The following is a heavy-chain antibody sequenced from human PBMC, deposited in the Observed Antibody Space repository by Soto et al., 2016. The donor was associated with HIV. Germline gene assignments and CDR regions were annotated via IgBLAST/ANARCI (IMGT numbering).Heavy chain of an antibody. CDR3: VKDNSGWYYFDY. CDR2: ISWNSGNI. D-gene: IGHD6-19*01. Sequence: EVQLVEAGGGLVQPGRSLRLSCTSSGFSFDAYAMHWVRQVPGKGLEWVSGISWNSGNIGYAGSVKGRFTISRDNTKNSLYLQMDSLRAEDTAWYYCVKDNSGWYYFDYWARERWSPSPQ. CDR1: GFSFDAYA. V-gene: IGHV3-9*01. J-gene: IGHJ4*02.